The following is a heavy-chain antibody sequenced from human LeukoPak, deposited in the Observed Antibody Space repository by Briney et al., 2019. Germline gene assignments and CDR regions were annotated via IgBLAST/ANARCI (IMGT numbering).Heavy chain of an antibody. CDR1: GFTFSSYA. Sequence: PGRSLRLSCAASGFTFSSYAMHWVRQAPGKGLEWVAVISYDASNKYSEDSVKGRFTISRDNSKNTLYLQMNSLRAEDTAVYYCAPGITMVRGVIHWGQGTLVTVSS. CDR2: ISYDASNK. CDR3: APGITMVRGVIH. J-gene: IGHJ4*02. V-gene: IGHV3-30-3*01. D-gene: IGHD3-10*01.